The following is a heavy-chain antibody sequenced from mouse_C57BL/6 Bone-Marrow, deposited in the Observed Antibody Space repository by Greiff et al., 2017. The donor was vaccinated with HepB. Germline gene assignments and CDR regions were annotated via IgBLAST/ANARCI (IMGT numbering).Heavy chain of an antibody. CDR1: GYTFTSYW. V-gene: IGHV1-74*01. CDR2: IHPSDSDT. CDR3: AMGGDYDGSSYRWFAY. J-gene: IGHJ3*01. D-gene: IGHD1-1*01. Sequence: QVQLQQSGAELVKPGASVKVSCKASGYTFTSYWMHWVKQRPGQGLEWIGRIHPSDSDTNYNQKFKGKATLTVDKSSSTAYMQLSSLTAEDSAVYYCAMGGDYDGSSYRWFAYWGQGTLVTVSA.